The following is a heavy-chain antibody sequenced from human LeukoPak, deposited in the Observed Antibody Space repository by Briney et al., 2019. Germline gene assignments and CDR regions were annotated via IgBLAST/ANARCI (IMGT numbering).Heavy chain of an antibody. CDR3: ASRYDSSGYGDWYFDL. V-gene: IGHV4-59*01. J-gene: IGHJ2*01. CDR1: GGSISSYY. Sequence: PSETLSLTCTVSGGSISSYYWSWIRQPPGKGLEWIGYIYYSGSTNYNPSLKSRVTISVDTSKNQFSLKLSSVTAADTAVYYCASRYDSSGYGDWYFDLWGRGTLVTVSS. CDR2: IYYSGST. D-gene: IGHD3-22*01.